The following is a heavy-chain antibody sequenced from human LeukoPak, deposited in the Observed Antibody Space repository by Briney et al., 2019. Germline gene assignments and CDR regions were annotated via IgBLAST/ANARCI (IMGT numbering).Heavy chain of an antibody. CDR3: ARDPHGWLQLGD. CDR1: GFTFSSYS. Sequence: GGSLRLSCAASGFTFSSYSMNWVRQAPGKGLEWVSYISSSSTTIDYADSVKGRFTISRDNAKNSLYLQMNSLRAEDTAVYYCARDPHGWLQLGDWGXGTLVTVSS. D-gene: IGHD5-24*01. CDR2: ISSSSTTI. V-gene: IGHV3-48*01. J-gene: IGHJ4*01.